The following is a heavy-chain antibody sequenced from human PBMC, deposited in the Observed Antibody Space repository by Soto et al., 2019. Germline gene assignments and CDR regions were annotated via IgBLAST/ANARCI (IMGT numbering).Heavy chain of an antibody. J-gene: IGHJ4*02. CDR3: SRDNRQCTTGHCSHEY. CDR1: GGSISSSSYY. CDR2: VYYNGNT. D-gene: IGHD2-8*01. V-gene: IGHV4-39*02. Sequence: LSLTCTVSGGSISSSSYYWGWIRQPPGKGLEWIGSVYYNGNTYYNPSLKSRVTISVDTSKNQFSLKLSSVTAADTAVYYCSRDNRQCTTGHCSHEYWGQGTLVTVSS.